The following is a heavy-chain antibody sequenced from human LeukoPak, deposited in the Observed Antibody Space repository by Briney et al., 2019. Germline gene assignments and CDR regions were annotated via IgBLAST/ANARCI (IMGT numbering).Heavy chain of an antibody. J-gene: IGHJ4*02. D-gene: IGHD2-2*01. V-gene: IGHV3-53*01. CDR1: GFTVSSNY. CDR2: IYSGGST. CDR3: AGRADCSSTSCQDY. Sequence: GGSLILSCAASGFTVSSNYMSWVRQAPGKGLEWVSVIYSGGSTYYADSVKGRFTISRDSSKNTLYLQMNSLRAEDTAVYYCAGRADCSSTSCQDYWGQGTLVTVSS.